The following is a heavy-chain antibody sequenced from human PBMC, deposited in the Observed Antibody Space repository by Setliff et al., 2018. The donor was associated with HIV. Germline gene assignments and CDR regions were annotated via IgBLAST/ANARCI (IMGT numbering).Heavy chain of an antibody. J-gene: IGHJ6*02. CDR2: ISYDGTNK. V-gene: IGHV3-30-3*01. CDR1: ELTFSTHA. D-gene: IGHD4-17*01. CDR3: ARAKIGPYGDSTYYYGMDV. Sequence: GGSLRLSCAASELTFSTHAIHWVRQAPGKGLEWVAVISYDGTNKYYTDSVKGRFTISRDNARNSLYLQMNSLRAEDTAVYYCARAKIGPYGDSTYYYGMDVWGQGTTVTVSS.